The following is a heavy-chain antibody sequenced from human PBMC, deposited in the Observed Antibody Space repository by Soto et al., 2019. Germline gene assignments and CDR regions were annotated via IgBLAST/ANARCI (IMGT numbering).Heavy chain of an antibody. CDR1: GYTFTGYY. J-gene: IGHJ6*02. CDR2: INPSGGST. Sequence: ASVKVSCKASGYTFTGYYMHWVRQAPGQGLEWMGIINPSGGSTSYAQKFQGRVTMTRDTSTSTVYMELSSLRSEDTAVYYCARANIVVVPASGMDVWGQGTTVTVS. V-gene: IGHV1-46*03. CDR3: ARANIVVVPASGMDV. D-gene: IGHD2-2*01.